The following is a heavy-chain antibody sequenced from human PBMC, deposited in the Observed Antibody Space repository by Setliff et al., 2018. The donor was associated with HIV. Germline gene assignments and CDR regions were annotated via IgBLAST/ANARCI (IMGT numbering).Heavy chain of an antibody. Sequence: PSETLSLTCTVSGGSISSGSFYWSWMRQPAGKRLEWIGRIYTSGSTKSNPSLKSRVTISVDTSKNQFSLKLSSVTAADTAVYYCARHGGITRTIDAFDIWGQGTMVTVSS. CDR3: ARHGGITRTIDAFDI. J-gene: IGHJ3*02. V-gene: IGHV4-61*02. CDR2: IYTSGST. CDR1: GGSISSGSFY. D-gene: IGHD1-7*01.